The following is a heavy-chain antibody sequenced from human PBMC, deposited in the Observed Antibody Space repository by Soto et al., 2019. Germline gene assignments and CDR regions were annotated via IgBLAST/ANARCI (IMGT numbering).Heavy chain of an antibody. CDR3: ARGAYLNWFDP. V-gene: IGHV3-23*01. Sequence: GGSLRLSCAASGFTFSSYAMTWVRQAPGKGLEWVSSISGSGGSTYYADSVKGRFTISRDNSKNSLYLQMNSLRAEDTAVYYCARGAYLNWFDPWGQGTLVTVSS. CDR2: ISGSGGST. J-gene: IGHJ5*02. CDR1: GFTFSSYA.